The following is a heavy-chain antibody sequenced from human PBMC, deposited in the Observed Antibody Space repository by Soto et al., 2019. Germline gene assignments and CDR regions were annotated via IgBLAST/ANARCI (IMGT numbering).Heavy chain of an antibody. Sequence: ASVKVSCKASGYTFTSYGISWVRHAPGQGLEWMGWISAYNGNTNYAQKLQGRVTMTTDTSTSTAYMELRSLRSDDTAVYYCARDELPNYDYIWGSYRYPDYWGQGTLVTAPQ. J-gene: IGHJ4*02. CDR3: ARDELPNYDYIWGSYRYPDY. V-gene: IGHV1-18*01. CDR1: GYTFTSYG. D-gene: IGHD3-16*02. CDR2: ISAYNGNT.